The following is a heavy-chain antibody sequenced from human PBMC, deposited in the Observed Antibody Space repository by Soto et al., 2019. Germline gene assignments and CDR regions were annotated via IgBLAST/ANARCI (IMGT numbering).Heavy chain of an antibody. V-gene: IGHV4-39*01. CDR2: IYYSGST. Sequence: SETLSLTCTVSGGSISSSSYYWGWIRQPPGKGLEWIGSIYYSGSTYYNPSLKSRVTISVDTSKNQFSPKLSSVTAADTAVYYCARQGGYCISTSCFYYYYGMDVWGQGTTVTVSS. J-gene: IGHJ6*02. CDR3: ARQGGYCISTSCFYYYYGMDV. D-gene: IGHD2-2*01. CDR1: GGSISSSSYY.